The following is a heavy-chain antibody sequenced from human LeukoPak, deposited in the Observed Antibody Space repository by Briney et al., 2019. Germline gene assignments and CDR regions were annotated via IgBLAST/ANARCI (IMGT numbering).Heavy chain of an antibody. CDR3: TTDFVDTAMVTHNY. CDR1: GFTFSNAW. J-gene: IGHJ4*02. Sequence: GGSLRLSCAASGFTFSNAWMSWVRQAPGKGLEWVGRIKSKTDGGTTDYAAPVKGRFTISRDDSKNTLYLQMNSLKTEDTAVYYCTTDFVDTAMVTHNYWGQGTLVTVSS. CDR2: IKSKTDGGTT. D-gene: IGHD5-18*01. V-gene: IGHV3-15*01.